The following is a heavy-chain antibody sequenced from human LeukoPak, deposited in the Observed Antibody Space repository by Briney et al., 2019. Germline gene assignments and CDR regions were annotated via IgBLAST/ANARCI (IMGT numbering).Heavy chain of an antibody. Sequence: SETLSLTCTVSGGSISSSGYFWGWIRQPPGKGLEWIASIYYSGSTYCNPSLKSRVTISVDTSKDQFSLKLSSVTAADTAVYYCARQVSSGWPYYFAYWGQGTLVTVSS. D-gene: IGHD6-19*01. V-gene: IGHV4-39*01. CDR2: IYYSGST. CDR1: GGSISSSGYF. CDR3: ARQVSSGWPYYFAY. J-gene: IGHJ4*02.